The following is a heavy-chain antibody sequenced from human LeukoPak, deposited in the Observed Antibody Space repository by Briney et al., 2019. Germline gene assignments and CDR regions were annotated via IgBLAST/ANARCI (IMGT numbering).Heavy chain of an antibody. V-gene: IGHV3-23*01. J-gene: IGHJ4*02. CDR1: GFTFSNYA. D-gene: IGHD3-22*01. Sequence: GGSLRLACLVSGFTFSNYAMSWVRQAPGEGLEWVLAVGGSRDNTYYADYVKARFTISRDKSKNTLYLQMNSLRAEDTAVYYCAKSLFELYDSSGYYSPYWGQGTLVTVSS. CDR2: VGGSRDNT. CDR3: AKSLFELYDSSGYYSPY.